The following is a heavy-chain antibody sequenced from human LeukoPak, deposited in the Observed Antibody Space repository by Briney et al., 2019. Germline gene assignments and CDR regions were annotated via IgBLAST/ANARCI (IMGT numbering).Heavy chain of an antibody. V-gene: IGHV3-48*01. D-gene: IGHD2-15*01. J-gene: IGHJ4*02. CDR3: ARGSAVAAILD. CDR2: ISSSSSTI. CDR1: GFTFSSYS. Sequence: GGSLRLSYAASGFTFSSYSMNWVRQAPGKGLEWVSYISSSSSTIYYADSVKGRFTISRDNAKNSLYLQMNSLRAEDTAVYYCARGSAVAAILDWGQGTLVTVSS.